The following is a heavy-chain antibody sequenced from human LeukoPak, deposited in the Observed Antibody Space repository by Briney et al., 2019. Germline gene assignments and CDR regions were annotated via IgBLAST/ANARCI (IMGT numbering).Heavy chain of an antibody. V-gene: IGHV3-11*04. CDR1: GFTFSDYY. CDR2: ISSGGDTI. D-gene: IGHD4-17*01. CDR3: AREENGDWMNYFDY. J-gene: IGHJ4*02. Sequence: GGSLRLSCAASGFTFSDYYMSWIRQAPGKGLEWISYISSGGDTIYYADSVKGRFTISRDNAKNSLYLQMNSLRAEDTAVYYCAREENGDWMNYFDYWGQGTLVTVSS.